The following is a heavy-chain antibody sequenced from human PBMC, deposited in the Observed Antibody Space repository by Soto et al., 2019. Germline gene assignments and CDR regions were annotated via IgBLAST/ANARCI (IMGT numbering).Heavy chain of an antibody. V-gene: IGHV3-23*01. J-gene: IGHJ3*01. CDR1: GFTFSSSV. CDR3: AREGFSSGRAGGFDL. Sequence: EVQLLESGGGLAQPGGSLRLSCADSGFTFSSSVVTWVRQAPGKRLEWVSTIGVGGGATHYAASVEGRFTVSRDDSKNKQYPQMNRLRADDTAIYYCAREGFSSGRAGGFDLWGQGTMVTVSS. CDR2: IGVGGGAT. D-gene: IGHD6-19*01.